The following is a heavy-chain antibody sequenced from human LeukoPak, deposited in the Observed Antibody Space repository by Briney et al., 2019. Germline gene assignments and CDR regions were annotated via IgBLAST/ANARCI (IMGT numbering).Heavy chain of an antibody. CDR1: GFTFSSYS. CDR3: ARDGITMVRGVILFDY. CDR2: ISSSSSTI. Sequence: GGSLRLSCAASGFTFSSYSMNWVRQAPGKGLEWVSYISSSSSTIYYADSVKGRFTISRDNAENSLYLQMNSLRDEDTAVYYCARDGITMVRGVILFDYSGQGTLVTVSS. V-gene: IGHV3-48*02. J-gene: IGHJ4*02. D-gene: IGHD3-10*01.